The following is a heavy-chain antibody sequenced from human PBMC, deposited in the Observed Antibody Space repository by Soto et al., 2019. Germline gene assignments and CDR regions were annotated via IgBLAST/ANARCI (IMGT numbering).Heavy chain of an antibody. V-gene: IGHV3-23*01. CDR2: ISGSGGAS. CDR1: GFTFSSYS. CDR3: ANAYCNSTSCRAEYLQH. D-gene: IGHD2-2*01. Sequence: EVQLLESGGGLVQPGGSLSLSCAASGFTFSSYSMSWVRQPPGKGLEWVSGISGSGGASYYADPVKGRFTISRDNSKNTVYLQMNSLRAEDTAVYFCANAYCNSTSCRAEYLQHWGQGTLVTVSS. J-gene: IGHJ1*01.